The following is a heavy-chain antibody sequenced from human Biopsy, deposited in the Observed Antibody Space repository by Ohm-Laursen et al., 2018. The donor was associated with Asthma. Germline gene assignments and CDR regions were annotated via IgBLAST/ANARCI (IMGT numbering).Heavy chain of an antibody. D-gene: IGHD2-2*01. J-gene: IGHJ6*02. CDR3: ARGGYCTSPTCPWGRYATDV. V-gene: IGHV3-23*01. CDR1: GFTFSTYA. Sequence: SLRLSCAASGFTFSTYAMHWVRQAPGKGLEWVSAISGSGGSTYYADSVKGRFTISRDNSKNTLYLQMNSLRAEDTAVYYCARGGYCTSPTCPWGRYATDVWGQGTTVTVSS. CDR2: ISGSGGST.